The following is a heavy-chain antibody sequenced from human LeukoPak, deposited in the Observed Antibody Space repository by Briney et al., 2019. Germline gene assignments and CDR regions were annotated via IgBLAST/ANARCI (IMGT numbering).Heavy chain of an antibody. CDR3: ARGSYDSSDFEYFHH. Sequence: GASVKVSCKASGYTFTGYYMHWVRQAPGQGLEWMGWINPNSGGTNYAQKFQGRDTMTRDTSISTAYMELSRLTSDDTAFYYCARGSYDSSDFEYFHHWGQGALLTVSS. CDR2: INPNSGGT. D-gene: IGHD3-22*01. V-gene: IGHV1-2*02. J-gene: IGHJ1*01. CDR1: GYTFTGYY.